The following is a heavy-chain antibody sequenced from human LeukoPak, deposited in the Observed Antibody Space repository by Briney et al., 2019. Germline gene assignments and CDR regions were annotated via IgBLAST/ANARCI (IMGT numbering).Heavy chain of an antibody. D-gene: IGHD3-3*01. J-gene: IGHJ3*02. CDR1: GGTFSSYA. V-gene: IGHV1-69*13. CDR2: IIPIFGTA. CDR3: ARLPEPVWSGTQSDAFDI. Sequence: SVKVSCKASGGTFSSYAISWVRQAPGQGLEWIGGIIPIFGTANYAQKFQGRVTITADESTSTAYMELSSLRSEDTAVYYCARLPEPVWSGTQSDAFDIWGQGTMVTVSS.